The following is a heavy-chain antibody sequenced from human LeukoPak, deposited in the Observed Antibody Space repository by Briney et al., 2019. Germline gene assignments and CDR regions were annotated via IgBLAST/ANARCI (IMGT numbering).Heavy chain of an antibody. D-gene: IGHD3-3*01. J-gene: IGHJ4*02. CDR2: IYHSGST. V-gene: IGHV4-39*07. CDR3: ARSLEWLLGIDY. CDR1: GGSISSSSYY. Sequence: SETLSLTCTVSGGSISSSSYYWGWIRQPPGKGLEWIGEIYHSGSTNYNPSLKSRVTISVDKSKNQFSLKLSSVTAADTAVYYCARSLEWLLGIDYWGQGTLVTVSS.